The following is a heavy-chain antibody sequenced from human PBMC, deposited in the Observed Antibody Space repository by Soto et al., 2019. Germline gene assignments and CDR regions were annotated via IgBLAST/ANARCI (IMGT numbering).Heavy chain of an antibody. CDR2: IYYSGST. J-gene: IGHJ4*02. V-gene: IGHV4-59*01. Sequence: SETLSLTCTVSGGSISSYYWSWIRQPPGKGLEWIGYIYYSGSTNYNPSLKSRVTISVDTSKNQFSLKLSSVTAADTAVYYCARGDLWEYYFDYWGQGTLVTVS. CDR1: GGSISSYY. D-gene: IGHD3-10*01. CDR3: ARGDLWEYYFDY.